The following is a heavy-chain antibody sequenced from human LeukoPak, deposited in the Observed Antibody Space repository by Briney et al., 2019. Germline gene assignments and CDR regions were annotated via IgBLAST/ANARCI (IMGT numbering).Heavy chain of an antibody. CDR2: INHSGST. Sequence: SETLSLTCAVYGGSFSGYYWSWIRQPPGKGLEWIWEINHSGSTNYNPSLKSRVTISVDTSKNQFSLKLSSVTAADTAVYYCARGVLGYSSGWPYYYYYGMDVWGKGTTVTVSP. CDR3: ARGVLGYSSGWPYYYYYGMDV. CDR1: GGSFSGYY. V-gene: IGHV4-34*01. D-gene: IGHD6-19*01. J-gene: IGHJ6*04.